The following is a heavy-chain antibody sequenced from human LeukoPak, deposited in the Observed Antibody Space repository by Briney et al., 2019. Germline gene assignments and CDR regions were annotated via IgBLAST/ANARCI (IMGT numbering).Heavy chain of an antibody. CDR3: ARELPGIAVAGTLALDY. D-gene: IGHD6-19*01. V-gene: IGHV1-2*02. Sequence: ASVKVSCKASGYTFTGYYMHWVRQAPGQGLEWMGWINPNSGGTNYAQKFQGRVTMTRDTSISTAYMELSSLRSEDTAVYYCARELPGIAVAGTLALDYWGQGTLVTVSS. CDR2: INPNSGGT. CDR1: GYTFTGYY. J-gene: IGHJ4*02.